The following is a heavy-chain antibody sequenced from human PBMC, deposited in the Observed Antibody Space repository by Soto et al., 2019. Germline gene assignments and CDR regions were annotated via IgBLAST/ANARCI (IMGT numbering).Heavy chain of an antibody. V-gene: IGHV6-1*01. J-gene: IGHJ4*02. CDR3: ARDRRGIVGATSPFDY. CDR2: TYYRSKWYN. D-gene: IGHD1-26*01. CDR1: GDSFSRNSAA. Sequence: SQTLSLTCAISGDSFSRNSAAWNWIRQSPSRGLEWLGRTYYRSKWYNDYAVSVKSRITINPDTSKNQFSLQLNSVTPEDTAVYYCARDRRGIVGATSPFDYWGQGTLVTVSS.